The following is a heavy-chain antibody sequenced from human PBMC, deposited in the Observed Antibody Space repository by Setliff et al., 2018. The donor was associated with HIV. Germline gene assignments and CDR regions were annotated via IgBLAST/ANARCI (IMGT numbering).Heavy chain of an antibody. V-gene: IGHV5-51*01. CDR2: IYPGDSDT. CDR1: GYSFSSNW. D-gene: IGHD2-21*01. Sequence: PGESLTISCQSSGYSFSSNWIAWVRQMPGEGLEWMGIIYPGDSDTRYSPSLQGQVSISVDMSLNTAYLQWRSLKASDTAMYYCARVMVVAYDAFDLWGQGTMVTVSS. J-gene: IGHJ3*01. CDR3: ARVMVVAYDAFDL.